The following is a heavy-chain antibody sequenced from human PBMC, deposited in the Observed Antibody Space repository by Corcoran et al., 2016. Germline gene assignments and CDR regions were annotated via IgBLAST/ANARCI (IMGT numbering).Heavy chain of an antibody. D-gene: IGHD2-15*01. J-gene: IGHJ5*02. CDR1: GFTFSSYG. CDR3: AKDQTEDIVVVVAANPPLFDP. V-gene: IGHV3-30*18. CDR2: ISYDGSNK. Sequence: QVQLVESGGGVVQPGRSLRLSCAASGFTFSSYGMHWVRQAPGKGLEWVAVISYDGSNKYYADSVKGRFTISRDNSKNTLYLQMNSLRAEDTAVYYCAKDQTEDIVVVVAANPPLFDPWGQGTLVTVSS.